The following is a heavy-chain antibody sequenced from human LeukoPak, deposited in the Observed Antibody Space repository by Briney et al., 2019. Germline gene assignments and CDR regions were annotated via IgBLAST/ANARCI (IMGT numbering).Heavy chain of an antibody. V-gene: IGHV4-30-4*01. CDR1: GYSISSGYY. CDR2: IYYSGST. Sequence: PSETLSLTCTVSGYSISSGYYWSWIRQPPGKGLEWIGYIYYSGSTYYNPSLKSRVTISVDTSKNQFSLKLSSVTAADTAVYYCARTYDSSGYYQLYYFDYWGQGTLVTVSS. D-gene: IGHD3-22*01. CDR3: ARTYDSSGYYQLYYFDY. J-gene: IGHJ4*02.